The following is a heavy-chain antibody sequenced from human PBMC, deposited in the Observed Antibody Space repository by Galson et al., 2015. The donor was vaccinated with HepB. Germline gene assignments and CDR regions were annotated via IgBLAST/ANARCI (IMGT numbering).Heavy chain of an antibody. Sequence: SVKVSCKASGYTFTSFGISWVRQAPGQGLEWMGWIGTYNGYTESAPKFQDRVSMTRDTSTSTAYLELRSLRSEDTAVYYCARGVSGWLRLEDFWGQGTLVTVSS. CDR1: GYTFTSFG. J-gene: IGHJ4*02. CDR3: ARGVSGWLRLEDF. CDR2: IGTYNGYT. V-gene: IGHV1-18*04. D-gene: IGHD5-12*01.